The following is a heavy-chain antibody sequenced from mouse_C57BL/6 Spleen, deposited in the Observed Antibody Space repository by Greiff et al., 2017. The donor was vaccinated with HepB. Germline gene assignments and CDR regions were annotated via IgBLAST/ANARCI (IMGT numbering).Heavy chain of an antibody. J-gene: IGHJ2*01. D-gene: IGHD1-1*01. CDR2: IDPETGGT. CDR1: GYTFTDYE. CDR3: TRLGYYGSSYFDY. Sequence: QVQLKESGAELVRPGASVTLSCKASGYTFTDYEMHWVKQTPVHGLEWIGAIDPETGGTAYNQKFKGKAILTADKSSSTAYMELRSLTSEDSAVYYCTRLGYYGSSYFDYWGQGTTLTVSS. V-gene: IGHV1-15*01.